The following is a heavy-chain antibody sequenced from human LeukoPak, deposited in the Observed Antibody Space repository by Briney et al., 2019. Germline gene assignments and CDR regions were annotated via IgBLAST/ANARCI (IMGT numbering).Heavy chain of an antibody. CDR3: ASQSYARFDP. V-gene: IGHV3-7*01. D-gene: IGHD3-16*01. CDR1: GFSFSSHW. CDR2: IQPDGSEQ. J-gene: IGHJ5*02. Sequence: GGSLRLSRAASGFSFSSHWMSWVRQAPGKGLEWVGNIQPDGSEQYPVDSVKGRFTISRDNARNSMFLQMNSLRVGDTAVYYCASQSYARFDPWGQGTLVTVSS.